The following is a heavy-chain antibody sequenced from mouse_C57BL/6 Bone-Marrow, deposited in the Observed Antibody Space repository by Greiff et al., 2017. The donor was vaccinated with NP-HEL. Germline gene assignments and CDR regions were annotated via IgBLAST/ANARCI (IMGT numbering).Heavy chain of an antibody. Sequence: QVQLQQSGAELVRPGTSVKVSCKASGYAFTNYLIEWVKQRPGQGLEWIGVINPGSGGTNYNEKFKGKATLTADKSSSTAYMQLSSLTSEDSAVSFCARSVTTRDAMDYWGQGTSVTVSS. J-gene: IGHJ4*01. D-gene: IGHD2-2*01. V-gene: IGHV1-54*01. CDR3: ARSVTTRDAMDY. CDR1: GYAFTNYL. CDR2: INPGSGGT.